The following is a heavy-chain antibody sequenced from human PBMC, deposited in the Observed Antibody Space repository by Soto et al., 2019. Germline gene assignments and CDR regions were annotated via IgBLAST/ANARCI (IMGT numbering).Heavy chain of an antibody. J-gene: IGHJ4*02. V-gene: IGHV1-3*01. D-gene: IGHD3-10*01. CDR1: GYTFTSYA. CDR3: ARDPLWFVELFSFDY. CDR2: INAGNGNT. Sequence: QVQLVQSGAEVKKPGASVKVSCKASGYTFTSYAMHWVRQAPGQRLEWMGWINAGNGNTKYSQKFQGRVTITRDTSASTAYMELSSLRSEDTAVYYCARDPLWFVELFSFDYWGQGTLVTVSS.